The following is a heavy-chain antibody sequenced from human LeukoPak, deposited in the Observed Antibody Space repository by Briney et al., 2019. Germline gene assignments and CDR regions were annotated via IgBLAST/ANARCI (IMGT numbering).Heavy chain of an antibody. CDR3: ARTYYYGSGGYSCLDY. D-gene: IGHD3-22*01. V-gene: IGHV3-23*01. J-gene: IGHJ4*02. CDR2: ISGGGGST. CDR1: EFTFSTYA. Sequence: PGGSLRLSCAASEFTFSTYAMSWVRQAPGKGLEWVSVISGGGGSTYYADSVKGRFTISRDNSKNTLYLQMNSLRAEDTAVYYCARTYYYGSGGYSCLDYWGQGTLVTVSS.